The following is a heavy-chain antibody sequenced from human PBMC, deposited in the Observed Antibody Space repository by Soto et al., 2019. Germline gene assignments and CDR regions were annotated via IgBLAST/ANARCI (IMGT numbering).Heavy chain of an antibody. CDR1: GGSISSSSYY. V-gene: IGHV4-39*01. CDR2: IYYSGST. Sequence: QLQLQESGPGLVKPSETLSLTCTVSGGSISSSSYYWGWIRQPPGKGLEWIGSIYYSGSTYYNPSLKSRVTISVDTSKNQFSLKLSSVTAADTAVYYCARQVVDVIKVYASPFDYWGQGTLFTVSS. D-gene: IGHD2-8*01. J-gene: IGHJ4*02. CDR3: ARQVVDVIKVYASPFDY.